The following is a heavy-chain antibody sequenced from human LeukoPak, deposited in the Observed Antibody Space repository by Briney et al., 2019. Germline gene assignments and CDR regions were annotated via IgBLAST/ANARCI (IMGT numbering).Heavy chain of an antibody. CDR2: IDRDGGVR. V-gene: IGHV3-7*01. J-gene: IGHJ6*02. D-gene: IGHD2-2*01. CDR1: GFSFSSYW. Sequence: GGSLRLSCAASGFSFSSYWMSWVRQTPENGLEFVGNIDRDGGVRNYMGSLKGRFTISRDNSKNTLYLQMNSLRAEDTAVYYCARGGGYCSSTSCYPAYYYGMDVWGQGTTVTVSS. CDR3: ARGGGYCSSTSCYPAYYYGMDV.